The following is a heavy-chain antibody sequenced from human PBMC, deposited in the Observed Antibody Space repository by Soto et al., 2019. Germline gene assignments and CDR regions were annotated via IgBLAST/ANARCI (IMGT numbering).Heavy chain of an antibody. J-gene: IGHJ5*02. CDR1: GFSLSNARMG. CDR2: IFSNDEK. Sequence: QVTLKESGPVLVKSTETLTLTCTVSGFSLSNARMGVSWIRQPPGKALEWLGYIFSNDEKSYRTSLKSRLTISKDTSKSQVVLTMTNMDPVDTATYYCARTRLGYCSGANCYGFDPWGQGTLVTVSS. D-gene: IGHD2-15*01. V-gene: IGHV2-26*01. CDR3: ARTRLGYCSGANCYGFDP.